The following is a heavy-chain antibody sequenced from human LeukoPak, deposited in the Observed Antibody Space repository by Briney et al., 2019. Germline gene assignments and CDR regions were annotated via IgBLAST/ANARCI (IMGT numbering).Heavy chain of an antibody. Sequence: SETLSLTCTVSGGSISSSSYYWGWIRQPPGKGLEWIVSIYYSGSTYYNPSLKSRVTMSVDTSKNQFSLKLSSVTAADTAVYYCARDRVLRFLEWTRDYYYMDVWGRGTTVTVSS. J-gene: IGHJ6*03. CDR1: GGSISSSSYY. V-gene: IGHV4-39*07. CDR3: ARDRVLRFLEWTRDYYYMDV. CDR2: IYYSGST. D-gene: IGHD3-3*01.